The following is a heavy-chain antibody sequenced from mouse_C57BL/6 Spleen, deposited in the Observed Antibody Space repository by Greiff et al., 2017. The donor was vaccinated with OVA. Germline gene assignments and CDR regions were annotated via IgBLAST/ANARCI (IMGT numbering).Heavy chain of an antibody. V-gene: IGHV1-55*01. CDR3: ARSDGYYYAMDY. D-gene: IGHD2-3*01. J-gene: IGHJ4*01. CDR2: IYPGGGGT. CDR1: GYTFPSYW. Sequence: QLQLKQPGAELLKPGASGKMSCKASGYTFPSYWKTWVKQRPGQGLGWMGDIYPGGGGTNYNEKFKSKATLTVDTSSSTAYMQLSSLTSEDSAVYYCARSDGYYYAMDYWGQGTSVTVSS.